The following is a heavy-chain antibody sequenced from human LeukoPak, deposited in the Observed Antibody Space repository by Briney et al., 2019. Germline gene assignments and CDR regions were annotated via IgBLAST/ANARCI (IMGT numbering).Heavy chain of an antibody. CDR3: ASGPYPAAGTDHQFDY. D-gene: IGHD6-13*01. Sequence: SETLSLTCTVSGASISSYYWSWIRQHPGKGLEWIGYIYYSGSTHYNPSLKSRVTISVDTSKNQFSLKVTSVTAADTAVYYCASGPYPAAGTDHQFDYWGQGTLVTVSS. CDR1: GASISSYY. CDR2: IYYSGST. J-gene: IGHJ4*02. V-gene: IGHV4-59*01.